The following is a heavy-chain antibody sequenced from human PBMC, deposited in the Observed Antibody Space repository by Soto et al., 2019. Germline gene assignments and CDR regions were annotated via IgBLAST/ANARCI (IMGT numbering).Heavy chain of an antibody. V-gene: IGHV3-72*01. CDR1: GFTFSDHY. CDR2: TTNKAHGYTT. Sequence: GGSLRLSCATSGFTFSDHYMDWVRQAPGKGLEWVGRTTNKAHGYTTQYAASVRGRFTVSRDDSKNSLYLQMNSLTTEDTAMYYCARWEIRRGFDFWGQGTLVTVSS. J-gene: IGHJ3*01. CDR3: ARWEIRRGFDF. D-gene: IGHD1-26*01.